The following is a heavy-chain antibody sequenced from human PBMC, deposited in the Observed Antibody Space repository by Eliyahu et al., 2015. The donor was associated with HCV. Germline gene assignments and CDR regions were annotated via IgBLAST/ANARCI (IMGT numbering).Heavy chain of an antibody. V-gene: IGHV4-39*01. D-gene: IGHD2-21*01. Sequence: QLQLQESGPGLVKPSETLSLTCAVSGVSITSTSYYWSWIRQPPGKGLEWVGNIYYNGATYYNPSLQSRVTISVDTSNYQVSLKLRSVAAADTAVYYCARQQSGVSRYFDYWGQGILVTVFS. CDR3: ARQQSGVSRYFDY. CDR1: GVSITSTSYY. J-gene: IGHJ4*02. CDR2: IYYNGAT.